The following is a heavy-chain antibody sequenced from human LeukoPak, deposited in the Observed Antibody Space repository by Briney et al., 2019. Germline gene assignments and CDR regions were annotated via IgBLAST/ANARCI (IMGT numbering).Heavy chain of an antibody. V-gene: IGHV3-49*04. CDR3: SRNSGTYRGYGMDV. J-gene: IGHJ6*02. CDR2: IRTKGLGETA. Sequence: PGQSLTLSCTASGFIFRDRAMSWVRQAPGKGLEWVGFIRTKGLGETAEYAASVKDRFTISRDDSNNIVYLHMNSLKTEDTAVYYCSRNSGTYRGYGMDVWGQGTPVTVSS. D-gene: IGHD1-26*01. CDR1: GFIFRDRA.